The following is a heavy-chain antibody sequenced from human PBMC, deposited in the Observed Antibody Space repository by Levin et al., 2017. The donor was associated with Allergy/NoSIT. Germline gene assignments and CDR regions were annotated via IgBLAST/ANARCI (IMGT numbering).Heavy chain of an antibody. CDR2: IDPSDSYT. J-gene: IGHJ3*02. CDR1: GYSFTNYW. V-gene: IGHV5-10-1*01. Sequence: LGESLKISCKGSGYSFTNYWITWVRQMPGKGLEWMGRIDPSDSYTDYSPSFQGHVTISGDKSISTAYLQWSSLKASDTAIYYCARHYGGNAFRFRAFDIWGQGTMVTVPS. D-gene: IGHD4-23*01. CDR3: ARHYGGNAFRFRAFDI.